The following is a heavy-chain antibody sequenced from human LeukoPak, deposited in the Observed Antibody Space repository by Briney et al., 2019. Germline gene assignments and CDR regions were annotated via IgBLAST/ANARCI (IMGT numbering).Heavy chain of an antibody. Sequence: SVKVSCKASGYTFTSYGISWVRQAPGQGLEWMGGIIPIFGTANYAQKFQGRVTITADESTSTAYMELSSLRSEDTAVYYCATGGATGYWGQGTLVTVSS. D-gene: IGHD1-26*01. CDR2: IIPIFGTA. V-gene: IGHV1-69*13. CDR3: ATGGATGY. CDR1: GYTFTSYG. J-gene: IGHJ4*02.